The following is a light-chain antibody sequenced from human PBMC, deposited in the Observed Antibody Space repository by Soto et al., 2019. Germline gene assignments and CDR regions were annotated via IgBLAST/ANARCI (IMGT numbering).Light chain of an antibody. CDR3: QQYDTYYI. J-gene: IGKJ2*01. CDR1: QSVSNW. Sequence: DIQMTQSPSTLSASVGDRVTITCRASQSVSNWLAWYQQKPGKAPTLLIYDVSRLETGVPSRFSGSGSGADFTLTINSLLPEDFATYFCQQYDTYYIFGQGTKVPLK. V-gene: IGKV1-5*01. CDR2: DVS.